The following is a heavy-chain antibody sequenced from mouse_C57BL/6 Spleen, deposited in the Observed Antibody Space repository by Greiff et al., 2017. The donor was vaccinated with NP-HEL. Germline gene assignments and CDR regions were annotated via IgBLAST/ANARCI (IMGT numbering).Heavy chain of an antibody. V-gene: IGHV1-80*01. J-gene: IGHJ3*01. CDR2: IYPGDGDT. Sequence: VQLQESGAELVKPGASVKISCKASGYAFSSYWMNWVKQRPGKGLEWIGQIYPGDGDTNYNGKFKGKATLTADKSSSTAYMQLSSLTSEDSAVYFCAPYYSNSAWFAYWGQGTLVTVSA. D-gene: IGHD2-5*01. CDR3: APYYSNSAWFAY. CDR1: GYAFSSYW.